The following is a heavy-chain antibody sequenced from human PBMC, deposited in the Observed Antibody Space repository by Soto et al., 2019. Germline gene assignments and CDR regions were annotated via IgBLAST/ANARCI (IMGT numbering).Heavy chain of an antibody. CDR2: IIPIFGTA. D-gene: IGHD2-15*01. J-gene: IGHJ6*02. CDR3: ARAIVVVVAATTKNYYYGMDV. Sequence: SVKVSCKASGGTFSSYAISWVRQAPGQGLEWMGGIIPIFGTANYARKFQGRVTITADKSTSTAYMELSSLRSEDTAVYYCARAIVVVVAATTKNYYYGMDVWGQGTTVTVSS. V-gene: IGHV1-69*06. CDR1: GGTFSSYA.